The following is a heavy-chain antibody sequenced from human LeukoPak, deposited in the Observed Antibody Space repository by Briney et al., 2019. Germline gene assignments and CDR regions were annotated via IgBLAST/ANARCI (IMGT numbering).Heavy chain of an antibody. V-gene: IGHV4-59*01. D-gene: IGHD6-19*01. J-gene: IGHJ4*02. CDR2: IYYSGST. CDR1: GGSISSYY. Sequence: PSETPSLTCTDSGGSISSYYWSWIRQPPGKGLEWIGHIYYSGSTNYNPSLKSRVTISVDTSKNQFSLKLSSVTAADTAVYYCARTGKYSSGWYVPSTPFDYWGQGTLVTVSS. CDR3: ARTGKYSSGWYVPSTPFDY.